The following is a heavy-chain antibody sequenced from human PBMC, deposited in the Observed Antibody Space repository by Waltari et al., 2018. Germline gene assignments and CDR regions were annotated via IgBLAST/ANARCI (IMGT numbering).Heavy chain of an antibody. V-gene: IGHV1-2*02. Sequence: QVQLVQSGAEVKNPGASVKVSCQASVHNFNGHYIHWVRQATGQGLEWLGWINSNTGGTKYAQKFQGRVTMTRAASITTVYMELSSLRSDDTAVYYCARDGSGSYWYYMDVWGKGTTVTISS. J-gene: IGHJ6*03. CDR1: VHNFNGHY. CDR3: ARDGSGSYWYYMDV. CDR2: INSNTGGT. D-gene: IGHD3-10*01.